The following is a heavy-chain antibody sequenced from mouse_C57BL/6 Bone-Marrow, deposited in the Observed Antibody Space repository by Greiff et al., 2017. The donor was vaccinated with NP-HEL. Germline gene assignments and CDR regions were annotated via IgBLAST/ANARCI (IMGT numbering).Heavy chain of an antibody. V-gene: IGHV1-64*01. Sequence: VQLQQPGAELVKPGASVKLSCKASGYTFTSYWMPWVKQRPGQGLEWIGMIHPNSGSTNYNEKFKSKATLTVDKSSSTAYMQLSSLTSEDSAVYYCARSAMVKRFAYWGQGTLVTVSA. D-gene: IGHD2-2*01. CDR3: ARSAMVKRFAY. J-gene: IGHJ3*01. CDR2: IHPNSGST. CDR1: GYTFTSYW.